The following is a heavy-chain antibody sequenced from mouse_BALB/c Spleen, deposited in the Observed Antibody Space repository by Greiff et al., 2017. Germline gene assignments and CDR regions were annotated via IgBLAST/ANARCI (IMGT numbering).Heavy chain of an antibody. CDR3: ARRGYEAMDY. D-gene: IGHD2-14*01. V-gene: IGHV1-82*01. CDR2: IYPGDGDT. Sequence: QVQLQQSGPELVKPGASVKISCKASGYAFSSSWMNWVKQRPGQGLEWIGRIYPGDGDTNYNGKFKGKATLTADKSSSTAYMQLSSLTSVDSAVYFCARRGYEAMDYWGQGTSVTVSS. J-gene: IGHJ4*01. CDR1: GYAFSSSW.